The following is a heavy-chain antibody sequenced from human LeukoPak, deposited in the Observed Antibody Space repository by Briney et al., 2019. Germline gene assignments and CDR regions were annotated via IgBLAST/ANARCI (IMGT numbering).Heavy chain of an antibody. CDR3: ARSNRNLGWDAFDI. CDR1: GGSFSGFY. D-gene: IGHD1-14*01. Sequence: SETLSLTCAVYGGSFSGFYWSWIRQPPGKGLEWIGEINHSGSTNYNPSLKSRVTISVDTSKNQFSLKVSSVTAADTAVYYCARSNRNLGWDAFDIWGQGTMVTVSP. CDR2: INHSGST. V-gene: IGHV4-34*01. J-gene: IGHJ3*02.